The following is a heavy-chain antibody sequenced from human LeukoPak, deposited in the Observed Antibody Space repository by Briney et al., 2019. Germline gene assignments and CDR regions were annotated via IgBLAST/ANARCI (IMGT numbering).Heavy chain of an antibody. V-gene: IGHV3-7*01. J-gene: IGHJ4*02. Sequence: GGSLRLSCAASGFTFSSYWMSWVRQAPGNGLEWVANIKQDGSEEYYLDYVKGRFTISRDNAKNSVYLQMYSLRGEDTAVYYCACATPDYWGQGALVTVSS. CDR1: GFTFSSYW. CDR3: ACATPDY. CDR2: IKQDGSEE.